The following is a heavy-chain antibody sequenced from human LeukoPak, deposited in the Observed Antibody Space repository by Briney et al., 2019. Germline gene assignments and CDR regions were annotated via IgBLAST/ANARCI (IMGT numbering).Heavy chain of an antibody. CDR1: GYTFTGYY. CDR3: ARDISGLPTYCYDSSGYYSDY. D-gene: IGHD3-22*01. J-gene: IGHJ4*02. V-gene: IGHV1-2*06. CDR2: INPNSGGT. Sequence: ASVKVSCKASGYTFTGYYMHWVRQAPGQGLEWMGRINPNSGGTNYAQKFQDRVTMTRDTSISTAYMELSRLTSDDTAVYYCARDISGLPTYCYDSSGYYSDYWGQGTLVAVSS.